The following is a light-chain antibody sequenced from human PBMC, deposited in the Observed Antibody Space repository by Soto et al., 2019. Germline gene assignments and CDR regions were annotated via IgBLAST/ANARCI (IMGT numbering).Light chain of an antibody. CDR3: QQYDNLPYT. CDR2: DAS. J-gene: IGKJ2*01. V-gene: IGKV1-33*01. Sequence: DIQMTQSPSSLSASVGDRVTITCQARQDISNYLNWYQQKPGKAPKLLIYDASNLETGVPSRFSGSGSGTDFTLTISSLQPEDIATYYCQQYDNLPYTFGQGTKLEIK. CDR1: QDISNY.